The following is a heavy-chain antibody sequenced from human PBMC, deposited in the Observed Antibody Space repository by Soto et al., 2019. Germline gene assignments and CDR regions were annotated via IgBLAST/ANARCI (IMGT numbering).Heavy chain of an antibody. Sequence: LGASLKISCKGSGYSFTSYWIGWVRQMPGKGLEWMGIIYPGDSDTRYSPSFQGQVTISADKSISTAYLQWSSLKASDTAMYYCARHLSEQWLGFYYYYGMDVWGQGTTVTVSS. CDR2: IYPGDSDT. J-gene: IGHJ6*02. CDR3: ARHLSEQWLGFYYYYGMDV. V-gene: IGHV5-51*01. D-gene: IGHD6-19*01. CDR1: GYSFTSYW.